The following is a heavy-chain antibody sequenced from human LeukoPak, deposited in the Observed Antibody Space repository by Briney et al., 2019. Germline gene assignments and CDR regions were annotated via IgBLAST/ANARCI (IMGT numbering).Heavy chain of an antibody. CDR3: AKDDYYYYMDV. J-gene: IGHJ6*03. Sequence: SETLSLTCAVYGGSFSGYYWSWIRQPPGKGREWIGEINHSGSTNYNPSLKSRVTISVDTSKNQFSLKLSSVTAADTAVYYCAKDDYYYYMDVWGKGTTVTVSS. CDR1: GGSFSGYY. V-gene: IGHV4-34*01. CDR2: INHSGST.